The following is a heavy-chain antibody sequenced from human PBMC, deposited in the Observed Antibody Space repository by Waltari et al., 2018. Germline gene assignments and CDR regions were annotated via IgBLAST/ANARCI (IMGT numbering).Heavy chain of an antibody. V-gene: IGHV3-9*01. CDR3: AKSAAGTYYYYYMDV. Sequence: EVQLVESGGGLVQPGRSLRLSCAASGFTFDDYAMHWVRQAPGKGLEWVSGISWNSGSIGYADSGKGRFTISRDNAKNSLYLQMNSLRAEDTALYYCAKSAAGTYYYYYMDVWGKGTTVTVSS. J-gene: IGHJ6*03. CDR2: ISWNSGSI. D-gene: IGHD6-13*01. CDR1: GFTFDDYA.